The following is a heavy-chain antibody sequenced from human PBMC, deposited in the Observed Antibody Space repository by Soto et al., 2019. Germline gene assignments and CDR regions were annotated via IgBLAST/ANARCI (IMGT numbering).Heavy chain of an antibody. D-gene: IGHD3-10*01. Sequence: QVQLVQSGAEVKKPGSSVKVSCKASGGTFSSYTISWVRQAPGQGLEWMGRIIPILGIANYAPKFQGRVTITAHESTTTAYMDLSSLRAEDTAVYYCARENYYGSGSYEGHFHYWGQGTLVTVSS. CDR3: ARENYYGSGSYEGHFHY. CDR1: GGTFSSYT. V-gene: IGHV1-69*08. CDR2: IIPILGIA. J-gene: IGHJ4*02.